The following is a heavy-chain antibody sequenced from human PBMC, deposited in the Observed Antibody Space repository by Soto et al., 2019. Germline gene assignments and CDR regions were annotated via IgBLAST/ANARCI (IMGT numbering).Heavy chain of an antibody. CDR2: IIPIFDIT. D-gene: IGHD3-22*01. J-gene: IGHJ1*01. V-gene: IGHV1-69*02. CDR3: ARSVVGDDYDSDGLGS. Sequence: QVQLVQSGTEVKKPGSSVTVSCKASGGPYSKYSISWVRQAPGQGLEWMGRIIPIFDITNYAQKFQGRVTITADKSTSPVYTDLSSLRSEHTAVYYCARSVVGDDYDSDGLGSWGQGALVSVSS. CDR1: GGPYSKYS.